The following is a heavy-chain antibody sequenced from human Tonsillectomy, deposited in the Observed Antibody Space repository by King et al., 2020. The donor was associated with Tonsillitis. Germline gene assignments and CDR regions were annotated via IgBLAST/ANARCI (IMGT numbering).Heavy chain of an antibody. CDR3: ARERVTASWFDP. CDR1: GFTLNTYA. V-gene: IGHV3-49*03. CDR2: IRSKTYGGTV. Sequence: VQLVEAGGGLVQPGRSLRPSCTASGFTLNTYAMCWFRQAPGKGLEWGSFIRSKTYGGTVGYAASVGGRFTISRDDSKSIAYLQMNSLKTEDTAVYYCARERVTASWFDPWGQGTLVTVSS. D-gene: IGHD5-18*01. J-gene: IGHJ5*02.